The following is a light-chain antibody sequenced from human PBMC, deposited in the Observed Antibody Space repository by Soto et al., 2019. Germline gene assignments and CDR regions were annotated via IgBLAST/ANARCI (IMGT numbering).Light chain of an antibody. J-gene: IGKJ4*01. Sequence: EIVLTQSPGTLSLSPGERATLSCRARQSVSSNYLAWYQQKPGQAPRLLIYGASSRATGIPDRFSGSGSGTDFTLTISRLEPEDFVVYYCQQYGSSHTFGGGTKVEIK. CDR1: QSVSSNY. CDR2: GAS. V-gene: IGKV3-20*01. CDR3: QQYGSSHT.